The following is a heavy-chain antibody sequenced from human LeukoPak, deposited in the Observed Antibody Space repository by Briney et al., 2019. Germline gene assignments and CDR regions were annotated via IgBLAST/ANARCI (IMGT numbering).Heavy chain of an antibody. V-gene: IGHV4-59*01. CDR2: IYYSGST. CDR1: GGSISSYY. J-gene: IGHJ6*02. CDR3: ARVGGSNYYYGMDV. Sequence: SETLSLTCTVSGGSISSYYWSWIRQPPGKGLEWIGYIYYSGSTNYNPSLKSRVTISVDTSKNQFSLKLSSVTAANTAVYYCARVGGSNYYYGMDVWGQGTTVTVSS. D-gene: IGHD3-10*01.